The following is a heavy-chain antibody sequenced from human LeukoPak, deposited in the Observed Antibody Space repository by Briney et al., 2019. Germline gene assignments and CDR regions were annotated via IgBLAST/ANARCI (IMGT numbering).Heavy chain of an antibody. CDR3: ARDGQWLPLDY. Sequence: GASVTVSCKASVYTFSNYGVTWVRQAPGQGLEWMGWISGYNGNTNYARKLQGRVTMTTDTSTSMASMELGSLTSDDTAVYYCARDGQWLPLDYWGQGTLVTVSS. CDR2: ISGYNGNT. J-gene: IGHJ4*02. D-gene: IGHD3-22*01. V-gene: IGHV1-18*01. CDR1: VYTFSNYG.